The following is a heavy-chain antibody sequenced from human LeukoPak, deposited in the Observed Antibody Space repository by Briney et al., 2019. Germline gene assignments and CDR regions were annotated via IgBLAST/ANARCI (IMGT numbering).Heavy chain of an antibody. J-gene: IGHJ5*02. D-gene: IGHD3-9*01. V-gene: IGHV4-39*01. Sequence: SETLSLTCAVSGGSIISSSYNWGWIRQPPGKGLEWIGTMYHSGTTYYNPSLKSRVTISVDTSKNQFFLKLSSVTAADTAVYYCARLPTGYPNWFDPWGQGSLVTVSS. CDR2: MYHSGTT. CDR3: ARLPTGYPNWFDP. CDR1: GGSIISSSYN.